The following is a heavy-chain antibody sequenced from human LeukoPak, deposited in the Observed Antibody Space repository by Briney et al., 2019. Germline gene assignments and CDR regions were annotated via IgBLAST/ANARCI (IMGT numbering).Heavy chain of an antibody. D-gene: IGHD5-18*01. V-gene: IGHV3-23*01. CDR2: ISGSGGST. CDR1: GFTFSSYA. Sequence: GGSLRLPCAASGFTFSSYAMSWVRQAPGKGLEWVSAISGSGGSTYYADSVKGRLTISRDNSKNTLYLQMNSLRAEDTAVYYCAKVFYSSFPYYFDYWGQGTLVTVSS. CDR3: AKVFYSSFPYYFDY. J-gene: IGHJ4*02.